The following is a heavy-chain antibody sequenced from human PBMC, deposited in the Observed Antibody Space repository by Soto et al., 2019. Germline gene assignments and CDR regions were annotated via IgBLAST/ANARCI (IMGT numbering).Heavy chain of an antibody. CDR2: TAVTGAM. D-gene: IGHD3-10*01. J-gene: IGHJ6*02. V-gene: IGHV4-61*01. CDR1: GDAVGSGQSY. Sequence: QVQLQESGPGLVKPSETLSLLCFVSGDAVGSGQSYWNWVRQAPGKGLEWIGHTAVTGAMKNSASLKSRVTMSVYPCKNQISLTLTSVTAADSATYFCARGRADSAGSSFGRRMDVWGQGTTVTVAS. CDR3: ARGRADSAGSSFGRRMDV.